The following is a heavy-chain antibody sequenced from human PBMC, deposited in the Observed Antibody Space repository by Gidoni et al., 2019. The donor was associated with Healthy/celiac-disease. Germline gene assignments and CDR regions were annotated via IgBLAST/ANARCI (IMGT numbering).Heavy chain of an antibody. J-gene: IGHJ3*02. CDR3: AKEANVEWLLLGAFDI. Sequence: EVQLVESGGVVVQPGGSLRLSCAASGFTFVDYTMHWVRQAPGKGLEWVSLISWDGGSTYYADSVKGRFTISRDNSKNSLYLQMNSLRTEDTALYYCAKEANVEWLLLGAFDIWGQGTMVTVSS. D-gene: IGHD3-3*01. CDR1: GFTFVDYT. CDR2: ISWDGGST. V-gene: IGHV3-43*01.